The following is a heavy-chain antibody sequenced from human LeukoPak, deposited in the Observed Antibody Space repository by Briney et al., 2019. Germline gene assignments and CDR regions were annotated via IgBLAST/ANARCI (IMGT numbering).Heavy chain of an antibody. Sequence: ASVKVSCKASGYTFTSYAMNWVRQAPGQGLEWMGWINTNTGNPTYAQGFTGRFVFSLDTSVSTAYLQISSLKAEDTAVYYCARDDEEIAAAGHDYWGQGTLVTVSP. V-gene: IGHV7-4-1*02. CDR2: INTNTGNP. CDR1: GYTFTSYA. J-gene: IGHJ4*02. D-gene: IGHD6-13*01. CDR3: ARDDEEIAAAGHDY.